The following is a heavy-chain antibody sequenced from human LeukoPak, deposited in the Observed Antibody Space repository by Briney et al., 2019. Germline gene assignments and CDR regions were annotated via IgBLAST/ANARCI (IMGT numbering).Heavy chain of an antibody. D-gene: IGHD2-15*01. CDR1: GGSFSGYY. Sequence: TSETLSLTCAVYGGSFSGYYWSWIRQPPGKGLEWIGEINHSGSTNYNPSLKSRVTISVDTSKNQFSLKLSSVTAADTAVYYCASPSGGSPWDYWGQGTLVTVSS. CDR2: INHSGST. V-gene: IGHV4-34*01. CDR3: ASPSGGSPWDY. J-gene: IGHJ4*02.